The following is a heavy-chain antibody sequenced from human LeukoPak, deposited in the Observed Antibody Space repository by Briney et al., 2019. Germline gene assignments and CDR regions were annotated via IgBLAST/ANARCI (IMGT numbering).Heavy chain of an antibody. Sequence: PGGSLRLSRAVSGFPFTNYWMSWVRQAPGKGLEWVANIKEDGSVMYYVDSLKGRFTISRDSAQNSLYLQMNSLRVEDTAVYFCARDLWGSYSTGSYLDYWGQGALVTVSS. V-gene: IGHV3-7*01. CDR3: ARDLWGSYSTGSYLDY. D-gene: IGHD6-19*01. J-gene: IGHJ4*02. CDR1: GFPFTNYW. CDR2: IKEDGSVM.